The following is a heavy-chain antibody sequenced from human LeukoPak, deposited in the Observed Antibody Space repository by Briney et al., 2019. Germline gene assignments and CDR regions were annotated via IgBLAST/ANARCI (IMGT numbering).Heavy chain of an antibody. D-gene: IGHD6-19*01. CDR3: ARGVRGEVAARYIDY. CDR1: GYTFTSYG. V-gene: IGHV1-18*01. Sequence: ASVTVSCTASGYTFTSYGISWVRQAPGQGLEWMGWISAYNGNTNYAQKLQGRVTMTTDTSTSTAYMELRSLRSDDTAVYYCARGVRGEVAARYIDYWGQGTLVTVSS. CDR2: ISAYNGNT. J-gene: IGHJ4*02.